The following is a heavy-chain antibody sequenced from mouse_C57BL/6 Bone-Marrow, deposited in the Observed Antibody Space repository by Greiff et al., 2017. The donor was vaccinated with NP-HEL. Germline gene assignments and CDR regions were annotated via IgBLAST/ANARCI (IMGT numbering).Heavy chain of an antibody. CDR3: ARSGGSSYPAWFAY. CDR2: IHPNSGST. V-gene: IGHV1-64*01. D-gene: IGHD1-1*01. Sequence: QVQLQQPGAELVKPGASVKLSCKASGYTFTSYWMHWVKQRPGQGLEWIGMIHPNSGSTNYNEKFKSKATLTVDKSSSTAYMQLSSLTSEDSAVYYCARSGGSSYPAWFAYWGQGTLVTVSA. CDR1: GYTFTSYW. J-gene: IGHJ3*01.